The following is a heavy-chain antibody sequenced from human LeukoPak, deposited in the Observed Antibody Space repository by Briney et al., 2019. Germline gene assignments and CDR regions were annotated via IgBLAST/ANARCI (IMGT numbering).Heavy chain of an antibody. V-gene: IGHV3-23*01. CDR3: AKGTSTYSXXSFDY. CDR2: ISGSGSTT. Sequence: PGGSLRLSCSASGFTFSTYGMSWVRQAPGKGLEWVISISGSGSTTFYADSVKGRFTISRDNSNNMLYLQMTSLRAEDTAVYYCAKGTSTYSXXSFDYXXXGTLVTVS. D-gene: IGHD6-13*01. J-gene: IGHJ4*01. CDR1: GFTFSTYG.